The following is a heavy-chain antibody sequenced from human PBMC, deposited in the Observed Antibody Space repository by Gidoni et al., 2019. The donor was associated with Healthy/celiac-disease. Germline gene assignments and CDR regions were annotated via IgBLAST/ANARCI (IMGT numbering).Heavy chain of an antibody. CDR2: ISSSSSTI. J-gene: IGHJ3*02. CDR1: GFTFSRYR. D-gene: IGHD3-10*01. CDR3: ARVYGSGVDI. V-gene: IGHV3-48*02. Sequence: EVQLVESGAGLVQPGGSLRLSCAASGFTFSRYRMNWVRQATGKGLEWVSYISSSSSTIDYADSVKGRFTISRDNAKNSLYLQMNSLGDEDTAVYYCARVYGSGVDIWGQGTMVTVSS.